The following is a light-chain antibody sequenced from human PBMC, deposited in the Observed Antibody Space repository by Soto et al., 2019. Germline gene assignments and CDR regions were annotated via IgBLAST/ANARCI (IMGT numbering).Light chain of an antibody. CDR2: GAS. Sequence: EILLTQSPATLSVSPGERATLSCRASQSVRDNLAWYQQKPGQAPRLLMYGASTRATGIPARFSGSGSGTEFTLTISSLQSEDFAVYYCQQYNKWPPWTFGQGTKVEIK. J-gene: IGKJ1*01. V-gene: IGKV3-15*01. CDR3: QQYNKWPPWT. CDR1: QSVRDN.